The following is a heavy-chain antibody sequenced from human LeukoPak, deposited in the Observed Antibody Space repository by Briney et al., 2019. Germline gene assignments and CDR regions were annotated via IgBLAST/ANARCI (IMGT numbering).Heavy chain of an antibody. D-gene: IGHD3-3*01. V-gene: IGHV3-21*01. CDR3: ARSSYEYYFDY. Sequence: GGSLRLSCAASGFTFSSYSMNWVRQAPGKGLEWVSSISSSSSYIYYADSVKGRFTISRDNAKNSLYLQMDSLRAEDTAVYYCARSSYEYYFDYWGQGTLVTVSS. CDR2: ISSSSSYI. J-gene: IGHJ4*02. CDR1: GFTFSSYS.